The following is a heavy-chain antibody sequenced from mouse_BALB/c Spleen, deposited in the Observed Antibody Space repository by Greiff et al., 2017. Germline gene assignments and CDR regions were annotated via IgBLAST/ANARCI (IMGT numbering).Heavy chain of an antibody. CDR3: TRPDYHWYFEV. Sequence: EVQLVESGGGLVQPGGSMKLSCVASGFTFSNYWMNWVRQSPEKGLEWVAEIRLKSNNYATHYAESVKGRFTISRDDSKSSVYLQMNNLRAEDTGIYYCTRPDYHWYFEVWGAGTTVTVSS. J-gene: IGHJ1*01. CDR1: GFTFSNYW. V-gene: IGHV6-6*02. CDR2: IRLKSNNYAT. D-gene: IGHD2-4*01.